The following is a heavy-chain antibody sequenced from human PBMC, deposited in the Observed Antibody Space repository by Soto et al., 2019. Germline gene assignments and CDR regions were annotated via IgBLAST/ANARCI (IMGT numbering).Heavy chain of an antibody. CDR2: IRGDGSGS. CDR3: ARVPVAAAGMGIDY. D-gene: IGHD6-13*01. V-gene: IGHV3-74*01. Sequence: EVQLVESGGGLVQPGGSLRLSCAASGFTFSDYWMRWVRQAPGKGLVWVSRIRGDGSGSNYAASVRGRFTISRDNAKSTVYLQMNSLGGDDTAVYYCARVPVAAAGMGIDYWGQGTLVTVSS. J-gene: IGHJ4*02. CDR1: GFTFSDYW.